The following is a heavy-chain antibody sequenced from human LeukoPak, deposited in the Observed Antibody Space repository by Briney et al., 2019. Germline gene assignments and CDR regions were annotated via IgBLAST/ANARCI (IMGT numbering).Heavy chain of an antibody. D-gene: IGHD5-24*01. V-gene: IGHV3-48*04. CDR2: ISSGSSSI. Sequence: GGSLRLSCAASGFTFSTYSMNWVRQAPGKGLEWVSYISSGSSSIYYADSVKGRFTISRDNAKNSLYLQMNSLRAEDTAVYYCARYLPMAGTESPLFDYWGQGTLVTVSS. CDR3: ARYLPMAGTESPLFDY. CDR1: GFTFSTYS. J-gene: IGHJ4*02.